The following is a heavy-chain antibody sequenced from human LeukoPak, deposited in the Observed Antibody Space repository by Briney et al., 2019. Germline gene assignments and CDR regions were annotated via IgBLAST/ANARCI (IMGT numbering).Heavy chain of an antibody. CDR3: ARSSFGGYLADL. V-gene: IGHV3-33*01. J-gene: IGHJ5*02. D-gene: IGHD3-10*01. CDR2: IWYDGSNK. CDR1: GFTFSSYG. Sequence: PGGSLRLSCAASGFTFSSYGMHWVRQAPGKGLEWVAVIWYDGSNKYYADSVKGRFTISRDNAKNSLYLQMNGLRAEDTAVYYCARSSFGGYLADLWGPGTLVTVSS.